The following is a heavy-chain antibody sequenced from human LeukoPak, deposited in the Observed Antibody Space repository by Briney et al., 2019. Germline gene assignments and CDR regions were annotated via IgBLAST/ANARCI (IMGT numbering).Heavy chain of an antibody. Sequence: SQTLSLTCTVSGGSISSGSYYWSWIRQPAGKGLEWIGRIYTSGSTNYNPSLKSRVTISVDTSKNQFSLKLSSVTAADTAVYYCARTGTTGTSPINDYWGQGTLVTISS. CDR2: IYTSGST. D-gene: IGHD1-1*01. V-gene: IGHV4-61*02. CDR1: GGSISSGSYY. J-gene: IGHJ4*02. CDR3: ARTGTTGTSPINDY.